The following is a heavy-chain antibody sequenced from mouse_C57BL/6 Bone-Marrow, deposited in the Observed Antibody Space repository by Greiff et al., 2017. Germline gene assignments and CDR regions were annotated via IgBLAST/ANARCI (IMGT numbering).Heavy chain of an antibody. Sequence: QVQLQQSGPELVKPGASVKLSCKASGYTFTDYYINWVKQRPGQGLEWIGWIFPGSGSPYYNEKFKGKATLTVDKSSSTAYMLRSSLTSEDSAVYFCARVGWAYWYFDVWGTGTTVTVSS. CDR2: IFPGSGSP. CDR3: ARVGWAYWYFDV. CDR1: GYTFTDYY. D-gene: IGHD3-3*01. J-gene: IGHJ1*03. V-gene: IGHV1-75*01.